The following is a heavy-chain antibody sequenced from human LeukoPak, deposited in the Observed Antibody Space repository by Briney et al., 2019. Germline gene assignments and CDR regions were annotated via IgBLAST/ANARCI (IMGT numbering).Heavy chain of an antibody. V-gene: IGHV3-48*01. J-gene: IGHJ6*03. CDR2: ISSSSSTI. D-gene: IGHD3-9*01. Sequence: GGSLRLSCAASGFTFSSYSMNWVRQAPGKGLGWVSYISSSSSTIYYADSVKGRFTISRDNAKNSLYLQMNSLRAEDTAVYYCARETFDILTGYYYYYMDVWGKGTTVTVSS. CDR3: ARETFDILTGYYYYYMDV. CDR1: GFTFSSYS.